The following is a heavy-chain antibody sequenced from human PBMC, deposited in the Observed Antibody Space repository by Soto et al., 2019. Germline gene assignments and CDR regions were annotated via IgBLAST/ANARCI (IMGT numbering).Heavy chain of an antibody. CDR3: AREDYGDYGGLFDY. CDR1: GGTFSSYT. V-gene: IGHV1-69*08. Sequence: QVQLVQSGAEVKKPGSSVKVSCKASGGTFSSYTISWVRQAPGQGLEWMGRIIPILGIANYAQKFQGRVTITADNSTSTAYMELSSLRSEDTAVYYCAREDYGDYGGLFDYWGQGTLVTVSS. CDR2: IIPILGIA. D-gene: IGHD4-17*01. J-gene: IGHJ4*02.